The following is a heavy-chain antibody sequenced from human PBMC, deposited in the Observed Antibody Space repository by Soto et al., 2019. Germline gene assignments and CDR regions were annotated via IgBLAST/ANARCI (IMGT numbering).Heavy chain of an antibody. CDR1: GYTFTSYA. J-gene: IGHJ5*02. D-gene: IGHD5-18*01. CDR3: ARAGTKYSYGSANWFDP. V-gene: IGHV1-3*01. Sequence: QVQLVQSGAEVKKPGASVKVSCKASGYTFTSYAMHWVRQAPGQRLEWMGWINAGNGNTKYSQKFQGRVTITRDTSASTAYMELSSLRSEGTAVYYCARAGTKYSYGSANWFDPWGQGTLVTVSS. CDR2: INAGNGNT.